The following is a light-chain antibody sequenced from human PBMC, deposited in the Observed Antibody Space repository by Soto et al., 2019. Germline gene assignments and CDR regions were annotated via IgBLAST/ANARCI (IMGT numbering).Light chain of an antibody. CDR2: DAS. Sequence: DIQMTHSPSTLSASVGDGVTITFRASQRISTWLAWYQQKPGKAPKLLISDASSLETGVPSRFSGSGSGTDFTLTISSLQPEDCATYYCQQSFGTPLTFGGGTKVDIK. J-gene: IGKJ4*01. CDR1: QRISTW. V-gene: IGKV1-5*01. CDR3: QQSFGTPLT.